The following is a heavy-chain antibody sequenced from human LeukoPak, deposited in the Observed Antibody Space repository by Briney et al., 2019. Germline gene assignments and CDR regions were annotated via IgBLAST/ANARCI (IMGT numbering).Heavy chain of an antibody. Sequence: SETLSLTCAVHGGSFSGYYWSWIRQPPGKGLEWIGEINHSGSTNYNPSLKSRVTISVDTSKNQFSLKLSSVTAADTALYYCARAGIDYYYGMDVWGQGTTVTASS. J-gene: IGHJ6*02. CDR1: GGSFSGYY. CDR3: ARAGIDYYYGMDV. CDR2: INHSGST. D-gene: IGHD2-21*01. V-gene: IGHV4-34*01.